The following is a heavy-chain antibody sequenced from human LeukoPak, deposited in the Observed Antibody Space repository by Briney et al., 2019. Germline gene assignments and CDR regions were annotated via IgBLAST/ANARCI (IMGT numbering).Heavy chain of an antibody. CDR3: ARAGYSSGWYPLPYNWFDP. CDR2: ISAYNGNT. CDR1: GYTFTSYG. J-gene: IGHJ5*02. D-gene: IGHD6-19*01. Sequence: ASVKVSCKASGYTFTSYGISWVRQAPGQGLEWMGWISAYNGNTNYAQKLQGRVTMTTDTSTSTAYMELRSLRSDGTAVYYCARAGYSSGWYPLPYNWFDPWGQGTLVTVSS. V-gene: IGHV1-18*01.